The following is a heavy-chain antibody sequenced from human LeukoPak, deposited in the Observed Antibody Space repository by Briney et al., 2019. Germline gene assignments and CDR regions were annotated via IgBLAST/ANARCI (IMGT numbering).Heavy chain of an antibody. J-gene: IGHJ4*02. D-gene: IGHD6-13*01. CDR3: AREAGQFDY. CDR1: GGTFSSYA. CDR2: INPSGGST. Sequence: GASVKVSCKASGGTFSSYAISWVRQAPGQGLEWMGIINPSGGSTSYAQKFQGRVTMTRDTSTSTVYMELSSLRSEDTAVYYCAREAGQFDYWGQGTLVTVSS. V-gene: IGHV1-46*01.